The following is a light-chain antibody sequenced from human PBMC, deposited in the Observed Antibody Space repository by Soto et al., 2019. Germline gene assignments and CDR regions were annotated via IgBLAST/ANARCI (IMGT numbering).Light chain of an antibody. CDR1: SSNIGSKY. Sequence: QSVLTQPPSASGTPGQRVTISCSGSSSNIGSKYVYWYQQLPGTAPKLLIYRNDQRPSGVPDRFSDSKSGTSASLAISGLRSEDEAEYYCAAWDGSLSGWVFGGGTKLTVL. V-gene: IGLV1-47*01. J-gene: IGLJ3*02. CDR2: RND. CDR3: AAWDGSLSGWV.